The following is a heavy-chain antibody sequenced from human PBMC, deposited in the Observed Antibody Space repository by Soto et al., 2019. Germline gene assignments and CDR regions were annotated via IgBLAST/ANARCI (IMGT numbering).Heavy chain of an antibody. CDR2: IRSKPNNYAT. CDR1: GFTFSGSA. J-gene: IGHJ4*02. Sequence: EVQLVESGGGLAQPGGSLKLSGAASGFTFSGSAMHWVRQASGKGLEWVGRIRSKPNNYATAYAASVQGRFTISRDDSKNTAYLQMNSLKTEDTAVYYCTRHTSDYWGQGTLVTVSS. CDR3: TRHTSDY. V-gene: IGHV3-73*01.